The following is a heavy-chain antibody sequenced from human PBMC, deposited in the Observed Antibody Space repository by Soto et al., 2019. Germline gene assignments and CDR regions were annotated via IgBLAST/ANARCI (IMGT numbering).Heavy chain of an antibody. D-gene: IGHD6-13*01. CDR3: ARSGIAAADWFDP. CDR2: ISGSGGST. V-gene: IGHV3-23*01. J-gene: IGHJ5*02. CDR1: GFTFSSYV. Sequence: GGSLRLSCAASGFTFSSYVMSWVRQAPGKGLEWVSVISGSGGSTYYADSVKGRFTISRDNSKNTLFLQMNSLRAEDTAVYYCARSGIAAADWFDPWGQGTLVTVSS.